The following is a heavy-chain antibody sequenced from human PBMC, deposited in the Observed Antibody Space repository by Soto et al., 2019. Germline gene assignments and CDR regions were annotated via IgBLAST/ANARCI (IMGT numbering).Heavy chain of an antibody. CDR1: GDSISTSSDY. CDR2: SYYSGAT. Sequence: PSETLSRTCDVSGDSISTSSDYRGWIRQPPGKGLEWIASSYYSGATYYNPTLQRRVTISLDTSNNRFSLTLSTLTAADTAVYFCARLAYSVYLQPWGQGSLVTVSS. J-gene: IGHJ1*01. CDR3: ARLAYSVYLQP. V-gene: IGHV4-39*02. D-gene: IGHD6-13*01.